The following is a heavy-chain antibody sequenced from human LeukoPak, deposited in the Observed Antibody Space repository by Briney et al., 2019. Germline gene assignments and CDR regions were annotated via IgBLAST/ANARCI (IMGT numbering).Heavy chain of an antibody. CDR1: GFTFSSYG. Sequence: GGSLRLSCAASGFTFSSYGMHWVRQAPGKGLEWVAFIRYDGSNKYYADSVKGRFTISRDNSKNTLYLQMNSLRAEDTAVYYCAKDSKYYDILTGYYSGVKDAFDIWGQGTMVTVSS. J-gene: IGHJ3*02. CDR3: AKDSKYYDILTGYYSGVKDAFDI. CDR2: IRYDGSNK. D-gene: IGHD3-9*01. V-gene: IGHV3-30*02.